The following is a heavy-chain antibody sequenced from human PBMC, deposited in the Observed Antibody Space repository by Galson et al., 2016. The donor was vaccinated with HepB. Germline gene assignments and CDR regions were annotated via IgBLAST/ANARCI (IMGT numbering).Heavy chain of an antibody. Sequence: SLRLSCAASGFAISNNHLSWVRQAPGKGLDWVSIIYFDGRTFHADSVKGRFTTSRDISKNTVYLQMNSLIAEDTAVYYCAAAAAANDIDYCGQGTQVTVSS. CDR3: AAAAAANDIDY. CDR1: GFAISNNH. V-gene: IGHV3-53*01. D-gene: IGHD6-13*01. J-gene: IGHJ4*02. CDR2: IYFDGRT.